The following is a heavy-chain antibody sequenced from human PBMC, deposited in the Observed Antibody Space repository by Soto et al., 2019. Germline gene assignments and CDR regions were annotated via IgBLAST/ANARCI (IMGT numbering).Heavy chain of an antibody. CDR1: GFTFSSNA. D-gene: IGHD2-15*01. J-gene: IGHJ4*02. Sequence: GGSLRLSCTASGFTFSSNAMSWVRQAAGKGLEWASSISGSAGVTYYADSVRGRFTITRDNSKNALYLQMNSLRAEDTAVYYCAKDWVSGSSPYWGQGTLVTVSS. CDR3: AKDWVSGSSPY. V-gene: IGHV3-23*01. CDR2: ISGSAGVT.